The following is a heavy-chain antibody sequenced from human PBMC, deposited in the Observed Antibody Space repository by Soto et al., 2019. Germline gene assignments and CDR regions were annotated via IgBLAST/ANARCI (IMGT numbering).Heavy chain of an antibody. CDR2: IWYDGSNK. CDR1: GFTFSSYG. Sequence: GGSLRLSCAASGFTFSSYGMHWVRQAPGKGLEWVAVIWYDGSNKYYADSVKGRFTISRDNSKNTLYLQMNSLRAEDTAVYYCARDREYLSPGGVYYYGMDVWGQGTTVTVSS. V-gene: IGHV3-33*01. CDR3: ARDREYLSPGGVYYYGMDV. J-gene: IGHJ6*02. D-gene: IGHD2-8*02.